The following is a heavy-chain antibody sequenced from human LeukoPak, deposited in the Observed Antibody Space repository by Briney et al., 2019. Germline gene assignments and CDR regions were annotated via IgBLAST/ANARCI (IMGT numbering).Heavy chain of an antibody. Sequence: ASLKVSCKASGCTFTGYYMHWVRQAPGQGLEWMGWINPNSGGTNYAQKFQGRVTMTRDTSISTVYLELSRLRYDDTAVYYYARDGSPYCSGGSCLFDYWGQGTLVTVSS. J-gene: IGHJ4*02. CDR1: GCTFTGYY. D-gene: IGHD2-15*01. V-gene: IGHV1-2*02. CDR3: ARDGSPYCSGGSCLFDY. CDR2: INPNSGGT.